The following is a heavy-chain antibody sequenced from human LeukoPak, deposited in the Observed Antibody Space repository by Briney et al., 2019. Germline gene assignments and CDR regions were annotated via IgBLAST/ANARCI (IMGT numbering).Heavy chain of an antibody. CDR1: GASVTSGGFY. CDR3: ARHSGSGSESRPFDP. CDR2: IYYTGST. Sequence: PLETLSLTCSVSGASVTSGGFYWGWLCQPPGKGPEWIATIYYTGSTYYNPSLKSRVSISIDTSKNQFSLRLTSVTATDTAVYHCARHSGSGSESRPFDPWGQGTLVSVSS. V-gene: IGHV4-39*01. D-gene: IGHD3-10*01. J-gene: IGHJ5*02.